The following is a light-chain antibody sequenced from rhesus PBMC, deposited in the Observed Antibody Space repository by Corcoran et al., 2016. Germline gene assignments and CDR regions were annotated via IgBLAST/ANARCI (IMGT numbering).Light chain of an antibody. CDR3: LHYSSSPYS. CDR2: KAS. Sequence: DIQMTQSPSSLSASVGDTVTITCRASQSISSWLDWYQQKPGKAPKLLIYKASRLQGGVPSRFSGRGSGTVFTLTISSLQPEDFATYYCLHYSSSPYSFGQGTKVEIK. V-gene: IGKV1-22*01. CDR1: QSISSW. J-gene: IGKJ2*01.